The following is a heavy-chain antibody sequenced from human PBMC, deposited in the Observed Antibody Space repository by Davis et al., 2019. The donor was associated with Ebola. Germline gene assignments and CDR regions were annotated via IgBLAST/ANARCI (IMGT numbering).Heavy chain of an antibody. Sequence: GESLKISCAASGFTFSDYYMSWIRQAPGKGLEWVASINEDGNRRSYVDSVEGRFAISRDNAKNSLYLLMNSLRVEDTAVYYCAASRLHCAYDVWGQGTMVTVSS. CDR2: INEDGNRR. CDR3: AASRLHCAYDV. J-gene: IGHJ3*01. CDR1: GFTFSDYY. D-gene: IGHD3-16*01. V-gene: IGHV3-7*03.